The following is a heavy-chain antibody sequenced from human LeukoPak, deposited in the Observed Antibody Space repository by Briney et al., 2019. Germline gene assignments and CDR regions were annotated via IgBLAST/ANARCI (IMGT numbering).Heavy chain of an antibody. V-gene: IGHV4-34*01. CDR1: GGSFSGYY. CDR2: INQSGSI. D-gene: IGHD4-17*01. Sequence: LKPSETLSLTCAVYGGSFSGYYWNWIRQPPEKGLEWIGEINQSGSINYNPSLKSRVTMSVDTSKNQFSLKLSSVTAADTAVYYCARGSYGDYGFKHWYFYLWGRGTLVTVSS. J-gene: IGHJ2*01. CDR3: ARGSYGDYGFKHWYFYL.